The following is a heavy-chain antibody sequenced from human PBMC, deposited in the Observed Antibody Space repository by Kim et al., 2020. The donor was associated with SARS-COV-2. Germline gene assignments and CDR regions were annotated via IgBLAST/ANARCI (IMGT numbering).Heavy chain of an antibody. Sequence: YYRGSTNYHPPLECRVTISVDTSKNQFSLKLSSVTAADTAVYHCARGMGDLWGRGTLVTVSS. CDR2: YYRGST. CDR3: ARGMGDL. J-gene: IGHJ2*01. V-gene: IGHV4-59*09.